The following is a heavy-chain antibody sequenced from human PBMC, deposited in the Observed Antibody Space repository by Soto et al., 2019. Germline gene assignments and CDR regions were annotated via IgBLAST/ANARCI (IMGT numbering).Heavy chain of an antibody. J-gene: IGHJ4*02. V-gene: IGHV1-3*01. Sequence: QVPLVQSGPEVKRPGASVRISCRTAGYSFKNYAIHWVRQAPGKKLEWMGWSNEGSGNTRYSHKFQGRMSIARDTSADTSYLDLRSLTPDDTAVYFCARDDRTISGAVTLDYWGPGTLVTVFS. CDR1: GYSFKNYA. CDR2: SNEGSGNT. CDR3: ARDDRTISGAVTLDY. D-gene: IGHD3-3*02.